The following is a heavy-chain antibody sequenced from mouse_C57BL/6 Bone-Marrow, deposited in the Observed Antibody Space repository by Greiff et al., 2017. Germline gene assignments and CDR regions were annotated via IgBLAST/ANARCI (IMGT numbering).Heavy chain of an antibody. V-gene: IGHV1-61*01. CDR2: IYPSDSET. CDR3: SRCGWDWFFDV. J-gene: IGHJ1*03. D-gene: IGHD1-1*02. CDR1: GYTFPSYW. Sequence: QVQLQQPGAELVRPGSSVKLSCKASGYTFPSYWMDWVKQRPGQGLEWIGNIYPSDSETHYNQKFKDKATLTVDKSSSTTYMQLSSLTSEDSAVYYCSRCGWDWFFDVWGTGTTVTVSS.